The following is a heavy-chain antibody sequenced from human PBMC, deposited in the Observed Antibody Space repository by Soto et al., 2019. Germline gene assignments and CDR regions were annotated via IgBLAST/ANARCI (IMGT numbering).Heavy chain of an antibody. CDR1: GFTFSSYA. CDR3: AKDLGGGDFLYYFDY. V-gene: IGHV3-23*01. CDR2: ISGSGGST. D-gene: IGHD2-21*02. J-gene: IGHJ4*02. Sequence: PGGSLRLSCAASGFTFSSYAMSWVRQAPGKGLEWVSAISGSGGSTYYADSVKGRFTISRDNSKNTLYLQMNRLRAEDTAVYYCAKDLGGGDFLYYFDYWVQGTLVTVSS.